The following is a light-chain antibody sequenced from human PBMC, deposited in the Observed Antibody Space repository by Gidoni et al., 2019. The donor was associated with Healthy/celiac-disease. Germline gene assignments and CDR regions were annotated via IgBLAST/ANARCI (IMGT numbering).Light chain of an antibody. Sequence: EIVMTQSPATLSVSPGERATLSCRAGQSVSSNLAWYQQKPGQAPRLLIYGASTRATGIPARFSGSGSGTKITINISRLQSEDFAVYYCQQYNNWPPLTFGGGTKVEIK. CDR1: QSVSSN. V-gene: IGKV3-15*01. CDR3: QQYNNWPPLT. J-gene: IGKJ4*01. CDR2: GAS.